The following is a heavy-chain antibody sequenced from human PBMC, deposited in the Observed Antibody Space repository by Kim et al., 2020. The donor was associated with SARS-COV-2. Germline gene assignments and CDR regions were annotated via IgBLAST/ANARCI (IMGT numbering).Heavy chain of an antibody. CDR3: AKDLGVPEDPEGY. Sequence: GGSLRLSCAASGFTFSSYAMSWVRQAPGKGLEWVSAISGSGGSKYYADSVKGRFTISRDNSKKTLFLQRNSWRAEETAVYYCAKDLGVPEDPEGYWGQGT. D-gene: IGHD1-1*01. V-gene: IGHV3-23*01. CDR1: GFTFSSYA. J-gene: IGHJ4*02. CDR2: ISGSGGSK.